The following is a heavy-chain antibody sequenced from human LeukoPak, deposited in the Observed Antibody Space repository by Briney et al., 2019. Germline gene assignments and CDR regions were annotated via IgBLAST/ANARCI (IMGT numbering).Heavy chain of an antibody. CDR1: GYTFPANC. CDR3: ARVQVSDDNWGFFDY. V-gene: IGHV1-2*02. D-gene: IGHD1-1*01. J-gene: IGHJ4*02. CDR2: INPNSGGS. Sequence: ASVKVSCKASGYTFPANCMHWVRQAPGQGLERMGWINPNSGGSNCAQKFQGRVTMTRETSISTAYMELSRLSSDDTAVYYCARVQVSDDNWGFFDYWGQGTLVTVSS.